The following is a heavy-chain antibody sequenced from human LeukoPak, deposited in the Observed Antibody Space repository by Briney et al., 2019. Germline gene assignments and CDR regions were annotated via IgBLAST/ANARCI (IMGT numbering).Heavy chain of an antibody. J-gene: IGHJ6*03. Sequence: SETLSLTCAVYGGSFSGYHWTWIRQSPGKGLEWIGDINPSGSTYYNPSLKSRLTISVDTSKNQFSLKLRSVTAADTAVYYCARGRHDITMIVVVMTSVSYYLDVWGKGTTVTIS. CDR2: INPSGST. V-gene: IGHV4-34*01. D-gene: IGHD3-22*01. CDR3: ARGRHDITMIVVVMTSVSYYLDV. CDR1: GGSFSGYH.